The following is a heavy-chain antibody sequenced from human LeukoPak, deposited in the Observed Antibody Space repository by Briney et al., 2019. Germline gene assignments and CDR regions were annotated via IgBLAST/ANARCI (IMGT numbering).Heavy chain of an antibody. D-gene: IGHD2-8*01. CDR3: AGLGVMVLDYQSES. Sequence: SETLSLTCAVSGGSVSSSKYLWGWIRQPPGKELEWIGSISYSGNTDYNPSLKSRVTLSVDTSKNKFSLKLTSVTAADPAVYYCAGLGVMVLDYQSESWGQGTPVTVSS. J-gene: IGHJ1*01. CDR2: ISYSGNT. V-gene: IGHV4-39*07. CDR1: GGSVSSSKYL.